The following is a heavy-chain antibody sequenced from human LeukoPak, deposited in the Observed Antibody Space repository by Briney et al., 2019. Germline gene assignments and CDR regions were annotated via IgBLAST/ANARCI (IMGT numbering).Heavy chain of an antibody. CDR2: IRYDGSPK. V-gene: IGHV3-30*02. Sequence: GGSLRLSCVASGFDFKNYGMHWVRQAPGKGLEGAAFIRYDGSPKYYADYVRGRFTISRDNSKNMLYLQMNSLETEDTAVYYCAKDDDRHWGSSCQDYWGQGTLVTVSS. J-gene: IGHJ4*02. CDR3: AKDDDRHWGSSCQDY. CDR1: GFDFKNYG. D-gene: IGHD2-2*01.